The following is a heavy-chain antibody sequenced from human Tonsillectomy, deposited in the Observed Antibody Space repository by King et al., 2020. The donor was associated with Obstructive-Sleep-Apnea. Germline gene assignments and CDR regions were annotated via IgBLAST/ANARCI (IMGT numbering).Heavy chain of an antibody. V-gene: IGHV1-18*01. CDR3: VRDSSPFDI. CDR2: ISASNGNT. J-gene: IGHJ2*01. CDR1: GDNFTSNG. D-gene: IGHD2-2*01. Sequence: QLVQSGAEVKKPGASVKVSCKASGDNFTSNGSSWVRQAPGQVLEWMGWISASNGNTNYAQKLQDRVTMTTDTSTSTAYMELRSLRSDDTAVYYCVRDSSPFDIWGRGTLVTVSS.